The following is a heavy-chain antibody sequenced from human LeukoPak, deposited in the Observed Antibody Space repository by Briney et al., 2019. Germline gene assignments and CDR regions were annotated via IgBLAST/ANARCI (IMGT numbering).Heavy chain of an antibody. V-gene: IGHV4-61*02. CDR1: GGSISSGSYY. CDR3: ARASIAVAGSFDY. CDR2: IYTSGST. D-gene: IGHD6-19*01. Sequence: SQTLSLTCTVSGGSISSGSYYWSWIRQPAGKGLEWIGRIYTSGSTNYNPSLKSRVTISVDTSKNQFSLKLSSVTAADTAVYYCARASIAVAGSFDYWGQGTLVTVSS. J-gene: IGHJ4*02.